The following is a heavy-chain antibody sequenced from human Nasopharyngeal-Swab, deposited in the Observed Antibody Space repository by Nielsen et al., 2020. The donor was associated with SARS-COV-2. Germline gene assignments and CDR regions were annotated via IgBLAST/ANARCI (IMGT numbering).Heavy chain of an antibody. CDR3: AKDRVIRYST. CDR1: GFTFSSYA. V-gene: IGHV3-23*01. D-gene: IGHD5-12*01. CDR2: IDTSGGTT. J-gene: IGHJ4*02. Sequence: GESLKISCAASGFTFSSYAMSWVRQAPGKGLEWVSVIDTSGGTTFYADSVKGRFTISRDNSKNTLYLQMNSLRAEDTAIYYCAKDRVIRYSTWGQGTLVTVSS.